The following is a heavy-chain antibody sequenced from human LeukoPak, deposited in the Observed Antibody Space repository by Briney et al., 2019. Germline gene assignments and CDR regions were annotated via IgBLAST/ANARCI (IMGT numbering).Heavy chain of an antibody. CDR2: ISYDGSNK. Sequence: GGNLRLSCAASGFTFSSYGMHWVRQAPGKGLVGVVVISYDGSNKYYADSVKGRFTISRDNSKNTLYLQMNSLRAEDTAVYYCAKDIGEMATIYYYYYGMDVWGQGTTVTVSS. V-gene: IGHV3-30*18. D-gene: IGHD5-24*01. J-gene: IGHJ6*02. CDR3: AKDIGEMATIYYYYYGMDV. CDR1: GFTFSSYG.